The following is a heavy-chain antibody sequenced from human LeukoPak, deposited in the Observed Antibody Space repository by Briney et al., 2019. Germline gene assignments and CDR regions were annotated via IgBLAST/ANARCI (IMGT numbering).Heavy chain of an antibody. Sequence: GRSLRLSCAASGFTFSSYGMHWVRQAPGNRLEWVAVISYDGSNKYYADSVKGRFTISRDNSKNTLYLQMNSLRAEDTAVYYCAKELQWLVPDYWGQGTLVTVSS. CDR3: AKELQWLVPDY. V-gene: IGHV3-30*18. J-gene: IGHJ4*02. CDR2: ISYDGSNK. D-gene: IGHD6-19*01. CDR1: GFTFSSYG.